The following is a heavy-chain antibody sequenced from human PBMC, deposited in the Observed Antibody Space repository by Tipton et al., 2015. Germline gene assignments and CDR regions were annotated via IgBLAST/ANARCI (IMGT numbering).Heavy chain of an antibody. J-gene: IGHJ6*02. CDR3: AGEVNHNYGTGSGYNHYDVDV. CDR1: GDSISSSNW. CDR2: IHHGGST. D-gene: IGHD2-8*02. V-gene: IGHV4-4*02. Sequence: GLVKPSGTLSLTCSVSGDSISSSNWWSWVRQPPGKGLEWIGEIHHGGSTNYNPSLKSRVTMSVDTSKNQFSLHLSSVTAADTAVYYCAGEVNHNYGTGSGYNHYDVDVWGQGTSVTVSS.